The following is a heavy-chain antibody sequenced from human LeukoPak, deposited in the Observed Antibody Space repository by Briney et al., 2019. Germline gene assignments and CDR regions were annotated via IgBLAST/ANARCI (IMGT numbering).Heavy chain of an antibody. D-gene: IGHD6-13*01. CDR3: ARGAAGSSWLYYYYMDV. J-gene: IGHJ6*03. CDR2: INHSGST. Sequence: SETLSLTCAVYGGSFSGYYWSWIRQPPGKGLEWIGEINHSGSTNYNPSLKSRVTISVDTSKNQFSLKLSSVTAADTAVYYCARGAAGSSWLYYYYMDVWGQGTTVTVSS. CDR1: GGSFSGYY. V-gene: IGHV4-34*01.